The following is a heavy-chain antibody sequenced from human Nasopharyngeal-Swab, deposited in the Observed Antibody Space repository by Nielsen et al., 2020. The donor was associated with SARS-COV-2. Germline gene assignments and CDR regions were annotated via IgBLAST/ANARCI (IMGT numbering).Heavy chain of an antibody. CDR3: ARVGGLWSAGFYYYYMDV. CDR2: IYYSGST. D-gene: IGHD3-3*01. Sequence: WIRQPPGKGLEWIGYIYYSGSTNYSPSLKSRVTISVDTSENQFSLKLSSVTAADTAVYYCARVGGLWSAGFYYYYMDVWGKGTTVTVSS. V-gene: IGHV4-59*01. J-gene: IGHJ6*03.